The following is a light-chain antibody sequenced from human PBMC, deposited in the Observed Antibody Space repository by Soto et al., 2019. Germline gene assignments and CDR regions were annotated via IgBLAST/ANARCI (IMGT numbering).Light chain of an antibody. CDR3: QQANSFPLT. CDR2: TGS. Sequence: DIQMTQSPSSVSASVGDRVSITCRASQGISNWLAWYQQKPGRARKLLIYTGSSFQSGVPSRFSGTGSGTDFTLTISSLQPEDVATYYCQQANSFPLTFGGGTKVEIK. V-gene: IGKV1-12*01. J-gene: IGKJ4*01. CDR1: QGISNW.